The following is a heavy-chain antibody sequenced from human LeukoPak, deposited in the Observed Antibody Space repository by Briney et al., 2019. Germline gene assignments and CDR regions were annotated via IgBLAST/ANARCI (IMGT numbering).Heavy chain of an antibody. J-gene: IGHJ3*02. CDR3: ARKRLTGATHGAFDI. CDR1: GLSFSTYS. CDR2: ISTNGGST. D-gene: IGHD1-20*01. V-gene: IGHV3-64*01. Sequence: PGGSLRLSCAASGLSFSTYSMNWVRQAPGKVLEYVSGISTNGGSTFYANSVKGRFTISRDNSKNTLYLQMGSLRGEDMAVYYCARKRLTGATHGAFDIWGQGTMVTVSS.